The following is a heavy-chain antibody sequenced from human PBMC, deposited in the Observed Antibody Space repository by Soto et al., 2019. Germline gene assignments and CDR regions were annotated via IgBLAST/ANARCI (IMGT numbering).Heavy chain of an antibody. CDR2: IIPMFGTA. D-gene: IGHD6-19*01. V-gene: IGHV1-69*01. J-gene: IGHJ6*02. CDR1: RVAFSKFI. CDR3: AKVRYSSPMGYYYGMDV. Sequence: QAQLEQSGGEVKKPGSSVKVSCKASRVAFSKFIVTWVRQDPGLGLEWVGGIIPMFGTANYAQKFQGRVTITADESTSTSYMEVSNLRSEDSAVYYCAKVRYSSPMGYYYGMDVWGQGTTVTVSS.